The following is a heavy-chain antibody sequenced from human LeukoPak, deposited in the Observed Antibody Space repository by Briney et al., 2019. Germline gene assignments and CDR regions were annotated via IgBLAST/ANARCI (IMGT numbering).Heavy chain of an antibody. CDR3: ARAGDGGYFYY. D-gene: IGHD5-24*01. CDR2: INPSGGST. J-gene: IGHJ4*02. Sequence: EWMGIINPSGGSTSYAQKFQGRVTMTRDTSTSTVYMELSSLRSEDTAVYYCARAGDGGYFYYWGQGTLVTVSS. V-gene: IGHV1-46*01.